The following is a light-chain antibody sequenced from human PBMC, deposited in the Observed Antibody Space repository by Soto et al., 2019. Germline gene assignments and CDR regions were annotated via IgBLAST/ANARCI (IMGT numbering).Light chain of an antibody. Sequence: QSVLTQPPSVSGAPGQRVTIPCTGSSSNIGAGYDVHWYQQLPGTAPKLLIYGNSNRPSGVPDRFSGSKSGTSASLAITGLQAEDEADYYCQSYDSSLSGSVFSGGTKLTAL. CDR2: GNS. CDR1: SSNIGAGYD. V-gene: IGLV1-40*01. CDR3: QSYDSSLSGSV. J-gene: IGLJ2*01.